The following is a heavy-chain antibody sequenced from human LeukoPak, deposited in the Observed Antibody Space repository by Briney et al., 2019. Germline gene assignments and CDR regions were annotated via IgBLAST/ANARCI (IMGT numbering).Heavy chain of an antibody. D-gene: IGHD2-2*01. CDR1: GYTFTSYD. CDR2: MNPNNGRT. Sequence: ASVKVSCKTSGYTFTSYDINWVRQAPGQGLEWLGWMNPNNGRTGYAQTFQGRVTMTRDTSISTAYMELRGLRSEDTAVYYCARNLAMTGDFDNWGQGTLVTVSS. V-gene: IGHV1-8*01. CDR3: ARNLAMTGDFDN. J-gene: IGHJ4*02.